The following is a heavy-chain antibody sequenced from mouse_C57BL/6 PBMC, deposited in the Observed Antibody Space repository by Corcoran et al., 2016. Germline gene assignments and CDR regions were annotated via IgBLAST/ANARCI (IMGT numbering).Heavy chain of an antibody. J-gene: IGHJ3*01. CDR2: INPNNGGT. V-gene: IGHV1-18*01. CDR1: GYTFTDYN. Sequence: VQLKQSGAELVRPGASVKLSCKASGYTFTDYNMDWVKQSHGKSLERIGDINPNNGGTIYNQKFKGKATLTVDKSSSTAYMGLRSLTSEDTAVYYCATGFAYWGQGTLVTVSA. CDR3: ATGFAY.